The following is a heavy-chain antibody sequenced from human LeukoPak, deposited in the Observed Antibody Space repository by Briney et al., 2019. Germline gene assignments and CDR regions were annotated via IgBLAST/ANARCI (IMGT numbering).Heavy chain of an antibody. D-gene: IGHD6-25*01. J-gene: IGHJ5*01. CDR2: ISGNNPTK. V-gene: IGHV3-23*01. CDR3: AKGLDTYSSRYLNRIFDS. Sequence: GGSLRLSCTASGLTLTTFDVVWVRQAPGRGLEWVSIISGNNPTKIYADSVKGRFTISRDDLKNTIYLQMDSLRDEDTAFYYCAKGLDTYSSRYLNRIFDSWGQGTLVPVSA. CDR1: GLTLTTFD.